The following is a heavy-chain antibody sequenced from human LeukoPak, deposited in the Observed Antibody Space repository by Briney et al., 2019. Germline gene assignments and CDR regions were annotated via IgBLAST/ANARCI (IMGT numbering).Heavy chain of an antibody. CDR3: AKEFKGELSSQRYFDY. D-gene: IGHD3-16*02. Sequence: GGSLRLPCAASGFTFCTYAMSWVRQAPGKGLEWVSAISDRGGSTYYADSVKGRVTISRDNSKNTLYLQMNSLRAEHTAVYYCAKEFKGELSSQRYFDYWGQGTLVTVSS. V-gene: IGHV3-23*01. J-gene: IGHJ4*02. CDR1: GFTFCTYA. CDR2: ISDRGGST.